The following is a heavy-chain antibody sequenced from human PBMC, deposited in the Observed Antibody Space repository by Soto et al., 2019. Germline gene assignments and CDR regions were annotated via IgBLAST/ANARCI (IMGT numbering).Heavy chain of an antibody. Sequence: ASVKVSCKASGYTFTSYGISWVRQAPGQGLEWMGWINAYNGNTNYAQKFQGRVTMTTNTSTSTAYMELRSLRSEDTAVYYCARSMYSGSYYASDAFDIWGQGTMVTVSS. CDR3: ARSMYSGSYYASDAFDI. J-gene: IGHJ3*02. D-gene: IGHD1-26*01. CDR1: GYTFTSYG. CDR2: INAYNGNT. V-gene: IGHV1-18*01.